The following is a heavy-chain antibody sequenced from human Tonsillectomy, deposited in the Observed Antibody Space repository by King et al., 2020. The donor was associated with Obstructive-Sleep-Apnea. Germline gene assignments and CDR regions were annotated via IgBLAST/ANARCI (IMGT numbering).Heavy chain of an antibody. CDR2: IYHSGST. J-gene: IGHJ4*02. V-gene: IGHV4-38-2*02. Sequence: MQLQESGPGLVKPSETLSLTCTVSGYSISSGYYWGWIRQPPGKGLEGIGGIYHSGSTYYNPSLKSRVTISVDTSKNQFSLKLSSVTAADTAVYYCARTAMVTDYFDYWGQGTLFTVSS. D-gene: IGHD5-18*01. CDR1: GYSISSGYY. CDR3: ARTAMVTDYFDY.